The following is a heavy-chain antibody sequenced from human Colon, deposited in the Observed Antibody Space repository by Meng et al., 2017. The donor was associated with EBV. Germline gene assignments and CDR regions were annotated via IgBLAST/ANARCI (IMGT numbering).Heavy chain of an antibody. CDR1: GGSFSGYY. CDR2: INHSGST. J-gene: IGHJ4*02. Sequence: QVQLQQWGAGLLKPSETLSLTCAGYGGSFSGYYWSWIRQPPGKGLKWIGEINHSGSTNYNPSLKSRVTISVDTSKNQFSLKMRSVTAADTAVYYCARQAPYYFDSSGRFDYWGQGTLVTVSS. CDR3: ARQAPYYFDSSGRFDY. V-gene: IGHV4-34*01. D-gene: IGHD3-22*01.